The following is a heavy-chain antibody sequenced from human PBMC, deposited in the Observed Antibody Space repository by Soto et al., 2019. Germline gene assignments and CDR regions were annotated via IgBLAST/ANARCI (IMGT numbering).Heavy chain of an antibody. Sequence: QVQLQESGPGLVKPSQTMSLTCTVPGGSISSGGYYWNWIRQHPGKGLEWIGDIYYNGSTYYNRPLTSRVNISVDTSKNQFSQKVSSVTAADTAGYYCARSFGVAGAGPCDYWGQGTLVTFSS. CDR2: IYYNGST. D-gene: IGHD6-13*01. CDR1: GGSISSGGYY. CDR3: ARSFGVAGAGPCDY. J-gene: IGHJ4*02. V-gene: IGHV4-31*03.